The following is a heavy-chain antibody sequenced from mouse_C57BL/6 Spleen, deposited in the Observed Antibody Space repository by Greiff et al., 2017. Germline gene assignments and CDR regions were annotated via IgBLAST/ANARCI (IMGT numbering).Heavy chain of an antibody. D-gene: IGHD2-4*01. Sequence: VKLMESGAELVKPGASVKISCKASGYAFSSYWMNWVKQRPGKGLEWIGQIYPGDGDTNYNGKFKGKATLTADKSSSTAYMQLSSLTSEDSAVYFCAFYDYDYYFDYWGQGTTLTVSS. CDR1: GYAFSSYW. J-gene: IGHJ2*01. CDR3: AFYDYDYYFDY. V-gene: IGHV1-80*01. CDR2: IYPGDGDT.